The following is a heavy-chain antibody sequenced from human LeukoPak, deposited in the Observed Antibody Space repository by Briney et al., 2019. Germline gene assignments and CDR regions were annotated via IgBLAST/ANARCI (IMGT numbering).Heavy chain of an antibody. CDR3: AKGRTPDY. Sequence: GGSLRLSCAASGFTFSTYVMTWVRQATGKGLEWVSALSGSGGSTFYADSVKGRFTISRDNSNSTLYLQMNSLRAEDTAVYYCAKGRTPDYWGQGTLVTVSS. D-gene: IGHD2-15*01. V-gene: IGHV3-23*01. J-gene: IGHJ4*02. CDR2: LSGSGGST. CDR1: GFTFSTYV.